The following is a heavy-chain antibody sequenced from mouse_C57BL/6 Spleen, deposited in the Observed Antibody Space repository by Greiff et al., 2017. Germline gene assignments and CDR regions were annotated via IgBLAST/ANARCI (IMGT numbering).Heavy chain of an antibody. CDR2: INPNNGGT. CDR3: SRSYDYDGGYYAMDY. V-gene: IGHV1-26*01. Sequence: VQLQQSGPELVKPGASVKISCKASGYTFTDYYMNWVKQSHGKSLEWIGDINPNNGGTSYNQKFKGKATLTVDKSSSTAYMELRSLTSEDSAVYYWSRSYDYDGGYYAMDYWGQGTSVTVSS. J-gene: IGHJ4*01. CDR1: GYTFTDYY. D-gene: IGHD2-4*01.